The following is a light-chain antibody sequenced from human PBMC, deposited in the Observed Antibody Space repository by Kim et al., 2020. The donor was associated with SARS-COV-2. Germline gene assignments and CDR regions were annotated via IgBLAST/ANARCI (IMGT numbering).Light chain of an antibody. V-gene: IGKV3-15*01. J-gene: IGKJ2*01. CDR1: HGGSTN. CDR3: QQYNRWPPYI. Sequence: SPGEITPLSCRTRHGGSTNLAWYPQKPGQAPRLLIYGTSTRATCIPPRFSGSGSGTEFTLTISSLQSEDFAIYYCQQYNRWPPYIFGQETELEI. CDR2: GTS.